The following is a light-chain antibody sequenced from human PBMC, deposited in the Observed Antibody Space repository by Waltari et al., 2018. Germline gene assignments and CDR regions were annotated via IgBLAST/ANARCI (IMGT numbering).Light chain of an antibody. CDR1: SSDVGGYDL. CDR2: EVN. Sequence: QSALTQPPSASGSLGQSVAISCTGTSSDVGGYDLVSWSQQHPGKAPQLIIYEVNKRPSWVPERFSGSKSGNTASLTVSGLQAEDEADYYCTSYAGSNNLPFGGGTKLTVL. CDR3: TSYAGSNNLP. V-gene: IGLV2-8*01. J-gene: IGLJ2*01.